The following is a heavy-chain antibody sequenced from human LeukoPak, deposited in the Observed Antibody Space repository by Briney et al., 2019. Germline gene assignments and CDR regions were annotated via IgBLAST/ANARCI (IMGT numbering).Heavy chain of an antibody. CDR1: GYTFTNYN. CDR2: INGGNGNT. CDR3: ARDNSVGDTAWWFDP. V-gene: IGHV1-3*03. D-gene: IGHD1-26*01. J-gene: IGHJ5*02. Sequence: ASVKVSCKASGYTFTNYNMHWVRQAPGQRLEWMGWINGGNGNTKYSQEFQGRVTITRDTSASTAYMELSSLRSEDTAVYYCARDNSVGDTAWWFDPWGQGTLVTVSS.